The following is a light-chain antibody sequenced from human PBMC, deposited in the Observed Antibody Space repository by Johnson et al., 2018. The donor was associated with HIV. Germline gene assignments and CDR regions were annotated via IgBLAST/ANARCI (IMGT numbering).Light chain of an antibody. CDR2: ENN. CDR1: SANIGNNY. Sequence: QSVLTQPPSVSAAPGQKVTISCSGSSANIGNNYVSWYQQLPGTAPKLLIYENNKRPSGIPDRFSGSKSGTSAPLGIHGLPTGDDAYYYCGTWDSSLSAYVFGTGTKVTVL. CDR3: GTWDSSLSAYV. V-gene: IGLV1-51*02. J-gene: IGLJ1*01.